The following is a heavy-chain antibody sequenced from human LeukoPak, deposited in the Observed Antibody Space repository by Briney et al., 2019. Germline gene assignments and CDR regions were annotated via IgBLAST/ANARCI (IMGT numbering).Heavy chain of an antibody. CDR3: ARVGDILTGYYKGLEGAFDI. V-gene: IGHV4-4*07. D-gene: IGHD3-9*01. CDR1: GGSISIYY. CDR2: IYTSGST. Sequence: SETLSLTCTVSGGSISIYYWSWIRQPAGKGLEWIGRIYTSGSTNYNPSLRSRVTMSVDTSKNQFSLKLSSVTAADTAVYYCARVGDILTGYYKGLEGAFDIWGQGTMVTVSS. J-gene: IGHJ3*02.